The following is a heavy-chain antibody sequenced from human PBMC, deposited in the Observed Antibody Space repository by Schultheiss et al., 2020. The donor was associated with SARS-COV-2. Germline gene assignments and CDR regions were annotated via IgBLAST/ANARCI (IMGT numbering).Heavy chain of an antibody. D-gene: IGHD3-3*01. CDR1: GVTFSSYA. CDR2: IIPMFHTP. V-gene: IGHV1-69*05. J-gene: IGHJ5*02. Sequence: SVKVSCKASGVTFSSYAIYWVRQAPGQGLQWMGGIIPMFHTPYYAQKFQGRVTMTRDTSTSTVYMELSSLRSEDTAVYYCARVESSGYPFDPWGQGTLVTVSS. CDR3: ARVESSGYPFDP.